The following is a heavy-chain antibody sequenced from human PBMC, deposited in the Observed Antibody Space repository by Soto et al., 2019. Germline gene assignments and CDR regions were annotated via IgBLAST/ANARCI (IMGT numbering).Heavy chain of an antibody. D-gene: IGHD2-15*01. Sequence: RGSLRLSCGASGFTFSSYWMSWVRQAPGKGLEWVANIKQDGSEKYYVDSVKGRFTISRDNAKNSLYLQMNSLRAEDTAVYYCARDRRDGGRFDYWGQGTLVTVSS. V-gene: IGHV3-7*03. CDR2: IKQDGSEK. J-gene: IGHJ4*02. CDR3: ARDRRDGGRFDY. CDR1: GFTFSSYW.